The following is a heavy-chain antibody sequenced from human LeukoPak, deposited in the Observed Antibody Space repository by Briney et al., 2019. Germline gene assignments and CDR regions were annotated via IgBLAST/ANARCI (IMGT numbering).Heavy chain of an antibody. D-gene: IGHD4-17*01. V-gene: IGHV4-4*02. CDR3: VRISSTVTYDY. Sequence: SETLSLTCAVSGGSIRSSIWWTWVRRPPGKGLEWIGSVYHSGSTYYNPSLKSRVTISVDTSKSQFSLKLSSVTAADTAVYYCVRISSTVTYDYWGQGILVTVSS. CDR1: GGSIRSSIW. J-gene: IGHJ4*02. CDR2: VYHSGST.